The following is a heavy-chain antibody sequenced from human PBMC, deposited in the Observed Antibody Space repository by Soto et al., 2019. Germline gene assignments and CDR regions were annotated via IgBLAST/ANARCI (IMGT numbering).Heavy chain of an antibody. V-gene: IGHV3-23*01. CDR2: ISGTGDSS. Sequence: GGSLRLSCAASGFTFGSYAMSWVRQAPGKGLEWVSLISGTGDSSEYADSVKGRFTISRDNAKNSLYLQINSLRGEDTAIYFCARSGDNYNVLDYWGPGTLVTVYS. CDR1: GFTFGSYA. J-gene: IGHJ4*02. D-gene: IGHD3-10*02. CDR3: ARSGDNYNVLDY.